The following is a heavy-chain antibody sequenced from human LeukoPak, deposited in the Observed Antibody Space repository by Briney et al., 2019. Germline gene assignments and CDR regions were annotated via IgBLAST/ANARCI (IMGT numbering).Heavy chain of an antibody. J-gene: IGHJ6*02. Sequence: GGSLRLSCAASGFTLNTYWVNWVRQAPGKGLVWVSRINSDGSSLTYADSVKGRFTVSRDNTKNRLYLQMNSLRAEDTAMYYCTRDLRMDYYYVDYYYYGMDVWGQGTTVTVSS. CDR3: TRDLRMDYYYVDYYYYGMDV. V-gene: IGHV3-74*03. CDR1: GFTLNTYW. D-gene: IGHD3-10*02. CDR2: INSDGSSL.